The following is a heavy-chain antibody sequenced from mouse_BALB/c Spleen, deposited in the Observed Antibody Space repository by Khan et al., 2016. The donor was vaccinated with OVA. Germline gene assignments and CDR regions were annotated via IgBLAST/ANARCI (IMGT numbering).Heavy chain of an antibody. Sequence: VQLKQSGPGLVKPSQKLSLTCTVTGYSITGGYGGNWIRQFPGNKLEWMGNRSNSVSTNNNPSLKSLISITRDTSKNQFFLQLNSVTTEDTATYYFARTARIKYWGQGTTLTVSS. D-gene: IGHD1-2*01. V-gene: IGHV3-2*02. CDR3: ARTARIKY. J-gene: IGHJ2*01. CDR2: RSNSVST. CDR1: GYSITGGYG.